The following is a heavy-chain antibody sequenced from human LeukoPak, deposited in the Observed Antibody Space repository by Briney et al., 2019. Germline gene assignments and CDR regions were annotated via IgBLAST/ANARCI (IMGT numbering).Heavy chain of an antibody. Sequence: GGSLRLSCAASGFTFSSYSMNWVRQAPGKGLEWVSSISSSSSYIYYADSVKGRFTISRDNAKNSLYLQMNSLRAEDTAVYYCARDRSITMSEDAFDIWGQGTMVTVSS. CDR2: ISSSSSYI. CDR3: ARDRSITMSEDAFDI. CDR1: GFTFSSYS. J-gene: IGHJ3*02. D-gene: IGHD3-10*02. V-gene: IGHV3-21*01.